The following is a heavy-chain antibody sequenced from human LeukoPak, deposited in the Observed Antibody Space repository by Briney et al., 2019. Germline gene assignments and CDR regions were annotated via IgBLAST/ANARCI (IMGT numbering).Heavy chain of an antibody. CDR3: AKAGGSSWYDA. CDR1: GFTFSSYD. Sequence: GGSLRLSCADSGFTFSSYDMSWVRQAPGKGLEWVSAISASGGRTYYADSVKGRFTISRDNSKNTMYQQMNSLRAEDTAVYYCAKAGGSSWYDAWGQGILVTVSS. CDR2: ISASGGRT. D-gene: IGHD6-13*01. J-gene: IGHJ5*02. V-gene: IGHV3-23*01.